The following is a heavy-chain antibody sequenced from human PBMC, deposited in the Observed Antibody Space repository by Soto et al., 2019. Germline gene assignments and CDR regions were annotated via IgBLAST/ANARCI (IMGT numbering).Heavy chain of an antibody. D-gene: IGHD6-13*01. V-gene: IGHV5-10-1*01. CDR1: GYSFTSYW. CDR2: IDPSDSYT. J-gene: IGHJ6*02. Sequence: GESLKISCKGSGYSFTSYWISWVRQMPGKGLEWMGRIDPSDSYTNYSPSFQGHVTISADKSISTAYLQWSSLKASDTAMYYCARGIAATSRSLYGMDVWGQGTTVTVS. CDR3: ARGIAATSRSLYGMDV.